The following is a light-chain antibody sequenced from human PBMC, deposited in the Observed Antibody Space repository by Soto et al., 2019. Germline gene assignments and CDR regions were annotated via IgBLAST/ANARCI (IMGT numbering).Light chain of an antibody. V-gene: IGKV3-20*01. J-gene: IGKJ1*01. Sequence: IVLTQSPCALSLSPGERATLSCRSSQSVSSSYLAWYQQKPGQAPRLLIYGASSRATGIPDRFSGSGSGTDFTLTISRLEPEDFAVYYCQQYGSSSWTFGQGPKV. CDR1: QSVSSSY. CDR2: GAS. CDR3: QQYGSSSWT.